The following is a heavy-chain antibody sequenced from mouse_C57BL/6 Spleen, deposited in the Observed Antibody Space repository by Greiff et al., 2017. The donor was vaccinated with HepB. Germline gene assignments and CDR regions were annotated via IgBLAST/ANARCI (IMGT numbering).Heavy chain of an antibody. CDR3: ARNDYDYDDYYAMDY. Sequence: QVQLQQPGAELVKPGASVKMSCKASGYTFTSYWITWVKQRPGQGLEWIGDIYPGSGSTNYNEKFKSKATLTVDTSSSTAYMQLSSLTSEDSAVYYCARNDYDYDDYYAMDYWGQGTSVTVSS. D-gene: IGHD2-4*01. CDR1: GYTFTSYW. CDR2: IYPGSGST. V-gene: IGHV1-55*01. J-gene: IGHJ4*01.